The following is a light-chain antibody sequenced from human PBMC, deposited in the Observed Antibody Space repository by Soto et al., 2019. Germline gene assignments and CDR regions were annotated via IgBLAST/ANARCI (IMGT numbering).Light chain of an antibody. Sequence: EVVLTQSPATLSLSPRERATLSCRASQSVSNTYLAWYQQKPGQSPKLLIFGSSDRATGIPDRFSGSGSGTDFTLTISSLEPEDFAVYYCQQYGSSPPYTFGQGTKLEIK. J-gene: IGKJ2*01. CDR2: GSS. CDR3: QQYGSSPPYT. CDR1: QSVSNTY. V-gene: IGKV3-20*01.